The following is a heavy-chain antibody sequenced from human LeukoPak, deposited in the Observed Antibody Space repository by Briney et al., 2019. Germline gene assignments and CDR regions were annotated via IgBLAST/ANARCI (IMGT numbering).Heavy chain of an antibody. V-gene: IGHV4-59*08. CDR2: IYYSGST. CDR3: ARAPNYSGSGSFFSDC. J-gene: IGHJ4*02. Sequence: PSETLSLTCTVSGGSISSYYWSWIRQPPGKGLEWIGYIYYSGSTNYNPSLKSRVTISVDTSKNQFSLKLSSVTAADTAVYYCARAPNYSGSGSFFSDCWGQGTLVIVSS. D-gene: IGHD3-10*01. CDR1: GGSISSYY.